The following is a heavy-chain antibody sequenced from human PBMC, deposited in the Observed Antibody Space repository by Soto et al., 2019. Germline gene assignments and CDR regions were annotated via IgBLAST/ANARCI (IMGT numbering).Heavy chain of an antibody. J-gene: IGHJ4*02. CDR1: GYTFTNFG. V-gene: IGHV1-18*01. Sequence: QVQLVQSGAEVKKPGASVKVSCKASGYTFTNFGISWVRQAPGQGLEWMGWISAYNGNTNYAQNFQGRVTIPTDTSRSTAYMELRSLRCDDTAVYYCVRGGTPIDYWGQGTLVTVSS. D-gene: IGHD3-16*01. CDR3: VRGGTPIDY. CDR2: ISAYNGNT.